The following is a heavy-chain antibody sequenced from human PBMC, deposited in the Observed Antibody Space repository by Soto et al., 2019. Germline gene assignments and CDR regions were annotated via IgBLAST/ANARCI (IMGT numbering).Heavy chain of an antibody. D-gene: IGHD5-12*01. J-gene: IGHJ6*03. CDR3: ARAGYGGYVNYYYYYMDV. CDR1: GFTFSDYY. Sequence: GGSLRLPCAASGFTFSDYYMSWIRQAPGKGLEWVSYISSSGSSIYYAGSVKGRFTISRDNAKNSLYLQMNSLRAEDTAVYYCARAGYGGYVNYYYYYMDVWGKGTTVTVSS. V-gene: IGHV3-11*01. CDR2: ISSSGSSI.